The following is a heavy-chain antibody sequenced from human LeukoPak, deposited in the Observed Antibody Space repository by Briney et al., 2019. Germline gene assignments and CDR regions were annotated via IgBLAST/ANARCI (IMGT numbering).Heavy chain of an antibody. Sequence: PGGSLRLSCAAPGFTFSPYSMNWVRQAPGKGLEWVSLVSSRSSFINYADSVKGRFIISRDDAKNSLYLQMNSLRAEDTAVYYCARGGGFCGGDCYGIDYWGQGTLVTVSS. J-gene: IGHJ4*02. CDR2: VSSRSSFI. CDR3: ARGGGFCGGDCYGIDY. CDR1: GFTFSPYS. D-gene: IGHD2-21*01. V-gene: IGHV3-21*01.